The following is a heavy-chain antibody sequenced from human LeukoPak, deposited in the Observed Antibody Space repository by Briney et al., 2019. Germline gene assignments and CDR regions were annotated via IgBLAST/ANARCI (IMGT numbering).Heavy chain of an antibody. D-gene: IGHD3-16*02. J-gene: IGHJ5*02. V-gene: IGHV1-2*03. Sequence: LGASVKVSCKASGYTFTGYYMHWVRQAPGQGLEWMGWINPNSGGTNYAQKFQGRVTMTRDTSISTAYMELSRLRSDDTAVYYCAANLFMITFGGVIAWGQGTLVTVSS. CDR3: AANLFMITFGGVIA. CDR2: INPNSGGT. CDR1: GYTFTGYY.